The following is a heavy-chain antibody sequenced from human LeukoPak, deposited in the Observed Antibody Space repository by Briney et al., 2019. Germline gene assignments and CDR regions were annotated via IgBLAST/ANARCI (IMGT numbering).Heavy chain of an antibody. CDR3: ARGRGYDPVVFYFDY. CDR2: IHYSGST. Sequence: PSETLSLTCTVSGDSVRSSSYFWAWIRQPPGKGLEWIANIHYSGSTYYNPSLKSRVTITLDTSKNQFSLNLTSVTAADTALYYCARGRGYDPVVFYFDYWGQGNLVTVSS. V-gene: IGHV4-39*07. J-gene: IGHJ4*02. CDR1: GDSVRSSSYF. D-gene: IGHD5-12*01.